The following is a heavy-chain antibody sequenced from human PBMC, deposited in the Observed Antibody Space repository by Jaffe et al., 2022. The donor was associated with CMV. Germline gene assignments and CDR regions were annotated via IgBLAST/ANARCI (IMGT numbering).Heavy chain of an antibody. CDR1: GFTFSSYG. V-gene: IGHV3-33*08. Sequence: QVQLVESGGGVVQPGRSLRLSCAASGFTFSSYGMHWVRQAPGKGLEWVAVIWYDGSNKYYADSVKGRFTISRDNSKNTLYLQMNSLRAEDTAVYYCARGVEGYHYLDGSGSYYNGNHAFDIWGQGTMVTVSS. D-gene: IGHD3-10*01. CDR2: IWYDGSNK. J-gene: IGHJ3*02. CDR3: ARGVEGYHYLDGSGSYYNGNHAFDI.